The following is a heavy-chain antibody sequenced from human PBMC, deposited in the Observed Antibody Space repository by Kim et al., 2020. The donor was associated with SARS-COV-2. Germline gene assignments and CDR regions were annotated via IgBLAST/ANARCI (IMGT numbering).Heavy chain of an antibody. CDR1: GYTFTSYA. CDR2: INVGYGNT. D-gene: IGHD1-1*01. CDR3: ARNGTTRNGGYYFDY. Sequence: ASVKVSCKASGYTFTSYAMHWVRQAPGQGLEWMGWINVGYGNTRYLQKFQGRVTITRDTSSSTSYMELNGLRSEDTAVYFCARNGTTRNGGYYFDYWGQGALVSVSS. V-gene: IGHV1-3*01. J-gene: IGHJ4*02.